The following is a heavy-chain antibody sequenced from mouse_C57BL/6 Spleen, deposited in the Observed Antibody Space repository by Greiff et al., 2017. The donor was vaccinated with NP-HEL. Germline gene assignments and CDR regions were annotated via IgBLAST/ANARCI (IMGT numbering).Heavy chain of an antibody. CDR1: GYAFSSSW. V-gene: IGHV1-82*01. J-gene: IGHJ4*01. D-gene: IGHD2-10*02. CDR2: IYPGDGDT. Sequence: QVQLKQSGPELVKPGASVKISCKASGYAFSSSWMNWVKQRPGKGLEWIGRIYPGDGDTNYNGKFKGKATLTADKSSSTAYMQLSGLTSEDSAVYFCAMEYGNTGAMDYWGQGTSVTVSS. CDR3: AMEYGNTGAMDY.